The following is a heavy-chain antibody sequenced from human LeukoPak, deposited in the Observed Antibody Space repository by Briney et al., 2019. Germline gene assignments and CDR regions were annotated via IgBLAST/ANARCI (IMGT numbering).Heavy chain of an antibody. CDR3: AREGGDSSRHHRIDY. CDR1: GGSISSSSYY. J-gene: IGHJ4*02. CDR2: IYYSGST. Sequence: SETLSLTCTVSGGSISSSSYYWGWIRQPPGKGLEWIGSIYYSGSTYYNPSLKSRVTISVDTSKNQFSLKLSSVTAADTAVYYCAREGGDSSRHHRIDYWGQGTLVTVSS. V-gene: IGHV4-39*02. D-gene: IGHD6-19*01.